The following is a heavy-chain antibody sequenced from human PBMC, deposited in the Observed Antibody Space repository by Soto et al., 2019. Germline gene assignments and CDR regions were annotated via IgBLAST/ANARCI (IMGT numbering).Heavy chain of an antibody. CDR2: INPNSGGT. V-gene: IGHV1-2*04. CDR1: GYTFTGYY. Sequence: QVQLVQSGAEVKKPGASVKVSCKASGYTFTGYYMHWVRQAPGQGLEWMGWINPNSGGTNYAQKFQGWVTMTRDTSISIAYMELSRLRSDDTAVYYCARASIAARPLLDYWGQGTLVTVSS. CDR3: ARASIAARPLLDY. D-gene: IGHD6-6*01. J-gene: IGHJ4*02.